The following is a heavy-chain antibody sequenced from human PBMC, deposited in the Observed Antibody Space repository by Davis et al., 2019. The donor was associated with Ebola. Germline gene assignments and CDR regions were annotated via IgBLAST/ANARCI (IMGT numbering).Heavy chain of an antibody. V-gene: IGHV2-70*11. CDR3: AREKGSENYYNTYYYYGMDV. CDR1: GFSLSTSGMC. CDR2: IDWDDDK. D-gene: IGHD3-10*01. Sequence: SGPTLVKPTQTLTLTCTFSGFSLSTSGMCVTWIRQPPGKALEWLARIDWDDDKYYSTSLKTRLTISKDTSKNQVVLKMTNMDPVDTATYFCAREKGSENYYNTYYYYGMDVWGQGTTVTVSS. J-gene: IGHJ6*02.